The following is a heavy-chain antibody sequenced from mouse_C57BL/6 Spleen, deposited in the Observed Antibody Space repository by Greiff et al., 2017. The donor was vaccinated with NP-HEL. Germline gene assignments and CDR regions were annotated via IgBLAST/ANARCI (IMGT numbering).Heavy chain of an antibody. CDR1: GYTFTDYY. CDR2: INPNNGGT. D-gene: IGHD2-1*01. CDR3: ANIYYGYAMDY. Sequence: EVQLQQSGPELVKPGASVKISCKASGYTFTDYYMNWVKQSHGKSLEWIGDINPNNGGTSYNQKFKGKATLTVDKSSSTAYMELRSLTSEDSAVYYCANIYYGYAMDYWGQGTSVTVSS. V-gene: IGHV1-26*01. J-gene: IGHJ4*01.